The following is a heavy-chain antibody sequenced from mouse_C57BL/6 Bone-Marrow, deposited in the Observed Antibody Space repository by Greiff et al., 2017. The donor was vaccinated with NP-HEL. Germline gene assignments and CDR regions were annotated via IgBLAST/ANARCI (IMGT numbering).Heavy chain of an antibody. CDR2: INPYNGGT. V-gene: IGHV1-19*01. J-gene: IGHJ4*01. Sequence: VQLQQSGPVLVKPGASVKMSCKASGYTFTDYYMNWVKQSHGKSLEWIGVINPYNGGTSYNQKFKVKATLTVDKSSSTAYMELNSLTSEDSAVYYCATGYLSNYYAMDYWGQGTSVTVSS. D-gene: IGHD2-3*01. CDR3: ATGYLSNYYAMDY. CDR1: GYTFTDYY.